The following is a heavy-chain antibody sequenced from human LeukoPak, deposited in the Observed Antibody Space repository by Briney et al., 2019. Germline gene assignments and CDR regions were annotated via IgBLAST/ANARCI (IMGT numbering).Heavy chain of an antibody. Sequence: PSETLSLSCTVSGGSISSYYWSWIRQPPGKGLEWIGYIYYSGSTNYNPSLKSRVTISVDTSKNQFSLKLSSVTAADTAVYYCARGVVTSLDYYYYGMDVWGQGTRSPSP. CDR3: ARGVVTSLDYYYYGMDV. D-gene: IGHD4-23*01. CDR1: GGSISSYY. J-gene: IGHJ6*02. V-gene: IGHV4-59*01. CDR2: IYYSGST.